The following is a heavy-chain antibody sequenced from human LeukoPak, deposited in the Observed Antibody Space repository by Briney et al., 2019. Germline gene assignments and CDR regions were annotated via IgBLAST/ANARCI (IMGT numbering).Heavy chain of an antibody. D-gene: IGHD1-26*01. Sequence: SETLSLTCTVSGGSISSSSYYWGWIRQPPGKGLEWIGSIYYSGSTYYNPSLKSRVTISVDTSKNQFSLKLSSVTAADTAVYYCARERRSWELLSYWFDPWGQGTLVTVSS. CDR2: IYYSGST. J-gene: IGHJ5*02. V-gene: IGHV4-39*07. CDR3: ARERRSWELLSYWFDP. CDR1: GGSISSSSYY.